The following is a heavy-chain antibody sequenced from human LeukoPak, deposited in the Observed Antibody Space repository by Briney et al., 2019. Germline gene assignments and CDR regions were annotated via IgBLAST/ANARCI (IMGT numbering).Heavy chain of an antibody. Sequence: ASVKVSCKASGYTFTGYYMHWVRQAPGQGLEWMGWINPNSGNTGYAQKFQGRVTMTRNTSISTAYMELSSLRSEDTAVYYCARGLDYYGSGSYYTWFDPWGQGTLVTVSS. V-gene: IGHV1-8*02. CDR3: ARGLDYYGSGSYYTWFDP. CDR1: GYTFTGYY. D-gene: IGHD3-10*01. J-gene: IGHJ5*02. CDR2: INPNSGNT.